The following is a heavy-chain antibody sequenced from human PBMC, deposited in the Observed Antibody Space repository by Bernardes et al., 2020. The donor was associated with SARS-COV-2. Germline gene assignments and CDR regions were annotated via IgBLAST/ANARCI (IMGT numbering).Heavy chain of an antibody. V-gene: IGHV4-39*01. CDR2: TSHNGTT. CDR1: GDSIVTSRYF. Sequence: SETLSLTCSVSGDSIVTSRYFWGWVRQAPGKGLEWIGCTSHNGTTYYNPSIRRPITMSVDTSKNQLSLTLSSVTAADTGMYYCARHEYGGGRDRLDPWGQGTPVIVSS. D-gene: IGHD3-16*01. J-gene: IGHJ5*02. CDR3: ARHEYGGGRDRLDP.